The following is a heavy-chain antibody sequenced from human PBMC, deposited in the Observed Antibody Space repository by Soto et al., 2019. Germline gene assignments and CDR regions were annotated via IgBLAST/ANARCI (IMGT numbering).Heavy chain of an antibody. V-gene: IGHV4-39*01. D-gene: IGHD3-22*01. Sequence: SETLSLTCTVSGGSISSSSYYWGWIRQPPGKGLEWIGSIFYSGSTYYNPSLKSRVTISVDTSKNQFSLKLSSVTAADTAVYYCASIRMYYYDSSGYFYYYYYGMDVWGQGTTVTVSS. CDR1: GGSISSSSYY. CDR3: ASIRMYYYDSSGYFYYYYYGMDV. J-gene: IGHJ6*02. CDR2: IFYSGST.